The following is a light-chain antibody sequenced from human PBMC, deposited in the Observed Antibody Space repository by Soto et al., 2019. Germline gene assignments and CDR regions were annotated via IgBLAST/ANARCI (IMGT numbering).Light chain of an antibody. CDR1: QSIRSNY. J-gene: IGKJ1*01. CDR3: QQYGSSPVT. V-gene: IGKV3-20*01. CDR2: GAF. Sequence: IVMSHSPATLSGSPGEMATLSFRASQSIRSNYLAWYQQEPGQAPRFLIYGAFSRATGIPDRFSGSGSGTDFTLTISRLEPEDFAVYYCQQYGSSPVTFGQGTKVDIK.